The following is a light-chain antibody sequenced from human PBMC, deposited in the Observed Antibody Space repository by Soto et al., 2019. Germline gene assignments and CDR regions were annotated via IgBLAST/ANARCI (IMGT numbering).Light chain of an antibody. Sequence: EIVLTQSPGTLSLSPGARATLSYRASQSVASSFIAWFQQKPGQPPRLLIYTASSRAPGIPDRFTASGSGTDFTLTISRLEPEDFAVYYCHKYGPSPLTFGGGTKVEI. CDR2: TAS. V-gene: IGKV3-20*01. CDR3: HKYGPSPLT. CDR1: QSVASSF. J-gene: IGKJ4*01.